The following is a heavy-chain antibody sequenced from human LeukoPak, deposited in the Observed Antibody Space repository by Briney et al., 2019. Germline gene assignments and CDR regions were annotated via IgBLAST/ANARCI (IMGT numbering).Heavy chain of an antibody. V-gene: IGHV3-23*01. D-gene: IGHD3-3*01. CDR1: GFTFSSYA. Sequence: GGSLRLSCAASGFTFSSYAMSWVRQAPGKGLEWVSSICGGSADTYCADSVKGRFTISRDNSKNTLFLQMNSLRAEDTALYYCAKTALRFLDLNWFDPWGQGTLVTVSS. CDR2: ICGGSADT. J-gene: IGHJ5*02. CDR3: AKTALRFLDLNWFDP.